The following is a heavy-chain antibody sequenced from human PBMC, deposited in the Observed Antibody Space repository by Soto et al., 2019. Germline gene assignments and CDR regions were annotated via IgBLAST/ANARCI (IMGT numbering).Heavy chain of an antibody. CDR3: ARDGGYYDILTGYYKGDAFDI. CDR1: GGSISSGGYY. J-gene: IGHJ3*02. D-gene: IGHD3-9*01. Sequence: QVQLQESGPGLVKPSQTLSLTCTVSGGSISSGGYYWSWIRQHPGKSLEWIGYIYYSGSTYYNPSLKNRVTISVDTSKNQFSLKLSSVTAADTAVYYCARDGGYYDILTGYYKGDAFDIWGQGTMVTVSS. CDR2: IYYSGST. V-gene: IGHV4-31*03.